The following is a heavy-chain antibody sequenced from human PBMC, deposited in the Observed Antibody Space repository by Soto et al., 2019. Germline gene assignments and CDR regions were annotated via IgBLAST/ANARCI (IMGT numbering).Heavy chain of an antibody. Sequence: GGSLRLSCAASGFTFSNAWMSWVRQAPGKGLGWVGRIKSKTDGGTTDYAAPVKGRFTISRDDSKNTLYLQMNSLKTEDTAVYYCTTDRNIVVVPAAIDAFDIWGQGTMVTVSS. D-gene: IGHD2-2*02. J-gene: IGHJ3*02. V-gene: IGHV3-15*01. CDR2: IKSKTDGGTT. CDR3: TTDRNIVVVPAAIDAFDI. CDR1: GFTFSNAW.